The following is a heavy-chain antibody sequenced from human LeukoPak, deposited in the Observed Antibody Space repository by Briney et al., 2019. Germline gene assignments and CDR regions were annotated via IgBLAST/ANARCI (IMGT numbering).Heavy chain of an antibody. CDR2: IYYSGST. V-gene: IGHV4-39*01. D-gene: IGHD2-21*02. CDR3: ARRLNCGGDCSNWFDP. CDR1: GGSISSSSYY. J-gene: IGHJ5*02. Sequence: PSESLSLTCTVSGGSISSSSYYWGWIRQPPGMGLEWSGSIYYSGSTYYNPSLKSRVTISVDTSKNQFSLKLSSVTAADTAVYYCARRLNCGGDCSNWFDPWGQGTLVTVSS.